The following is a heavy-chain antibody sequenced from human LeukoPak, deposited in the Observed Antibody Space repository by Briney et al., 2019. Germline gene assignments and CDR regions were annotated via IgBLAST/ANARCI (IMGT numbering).Heavy chain of an antibody. CDR2: ISSSGSTI. CDR3: ARSFFQWNYGSCLDS. V-gene: IGHV3-48*03. Sequence: GGSLRLSCAASGFTFSSYEMNWVRQAPGKGLEWVSYISSSGSTIYYADSVKGRFTISRENSKNMVYLQMSSLRPEDTAVYSCARSFFQWNYGSCLDSWGQGTLVTVSS. D-gene: IGHD1-7*01. J-gene: IGHJ4*02. CDR1: GFTFSSYE.